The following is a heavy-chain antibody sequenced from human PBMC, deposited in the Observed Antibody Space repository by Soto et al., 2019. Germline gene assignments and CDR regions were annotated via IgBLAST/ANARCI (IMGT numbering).Heavy chain of an antibody. CDR1: GGSFSGYY. CDR3: ARQQGVGASSAFDI. CDR2: INHSGST. V-gene: IGHV4-34*01. Sequence: SETLSLTCAVYGGSFSGYYWSWIRQPPGKGLEWIGEINHSGSTYYNPSLKSRVTISVDTSKNQFSLKLSSVTAADTAVYYCARQQGVGASSAFDIWGQGTMVTVSS. D-gene: IGHD1-26*01. J-gene: IGHJ3*02.